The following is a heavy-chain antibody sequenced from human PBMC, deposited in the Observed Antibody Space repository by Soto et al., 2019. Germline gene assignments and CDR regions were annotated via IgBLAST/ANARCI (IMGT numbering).Heavy chain of an antibody. J-gene: IGHJ1*01. CDR1: GFTFSSYG. V-gene: IGHV3-33*01. D-gene: IGHD5-12*01. CDR3: ARGALEMATTEDSQH. Sequence: QVQLVESGGGVVQPGRSLRLSCAASGFTFSSYGMHWVRQAPGKGLEWVAVIRYDGSNKYYADSVKGRFTISRDNSKNPLYLQMTSLTAEDTAVYYCARGALEMATTEDSQHGGQGTLVTVSS. CDR2: IRYDGSNK.